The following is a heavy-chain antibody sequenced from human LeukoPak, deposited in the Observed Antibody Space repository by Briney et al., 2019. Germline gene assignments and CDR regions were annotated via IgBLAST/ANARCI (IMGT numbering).Heavy chain of an antibody. CDR3: AKEIHGFDV. CDR2: IRFDGGDT. V-gene: IGHV3-74*01. J-gene: IGHJ3*01. CDR1: GFTFNNYW. Sequence: GGSLRLSCAASGFTFNNYWMHWVRQAPGMGLVWVSSIRFDGGDTAYADSAKGRFTISRDNDNNTMFLQMNKLRAENTAVDYCAKEIHGFDVWGQGTLVTVSS.